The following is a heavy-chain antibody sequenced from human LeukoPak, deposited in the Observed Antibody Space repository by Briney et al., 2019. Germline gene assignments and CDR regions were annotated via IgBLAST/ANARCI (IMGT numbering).Heavy chain of an antibody. J-gene: IGHJ5*02. Sequence: SETLSLTCTVSGGSISSGDYYWSWIRQPPGKGLEWIGYIYYSGSTYYNPSLKSRVTISVGTSKNQFSLKLSSVTAADTAVYYCARAPVVPAYNWFDPWGQGTLVTVSS. D-gene: IGHD2-2*01. V-gene: IGHV4-30-4*08. CDR3: ARAPVVPAYNWFDP. CDR1: GGSISSGDYY. CDR2: IYYSGST.